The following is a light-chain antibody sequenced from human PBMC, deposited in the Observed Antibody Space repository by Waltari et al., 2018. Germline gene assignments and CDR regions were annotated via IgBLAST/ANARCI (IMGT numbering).Light chain of an antibody. CDR1: QGVSSA. J-gene: IGKJ4*01. Sequence: AVQVTQSPSSLSASAGDTVTITCRASQGVSSAVAWYQQKPGKSPKLLIYDASTLESGVPSRFSGSGSGTDFTLTISSLQPEDFATYYCQQFNHYPLAFGGGTKVDIK. CDR3: QQFNHYPLA. CDR2: DAS. V-gene: IGKV1D-13*01.